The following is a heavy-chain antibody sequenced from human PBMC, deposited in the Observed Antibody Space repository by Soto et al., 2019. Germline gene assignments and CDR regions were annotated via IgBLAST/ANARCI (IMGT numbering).Heavy chain of an antibody. V-gene: IGHV3-23*01. CDR3: SRRGSGSYYDY. Sequence: EVQLLESGGGLVQPGGSLRLSCAASGFTLSSYAMRWVRQAPVKGLEWVSAISGSGGSTYYADSVKGRFTISRDNSKHTLYLQMNSLRAEDTAVYYCSRRGSGSYYDYWGQGTLVTVSS. J-gene: IGHJ4*02. CDR1: GFTLSSYA. D-gene: IGHD1-26*01. CDR2: ISGSGGST.